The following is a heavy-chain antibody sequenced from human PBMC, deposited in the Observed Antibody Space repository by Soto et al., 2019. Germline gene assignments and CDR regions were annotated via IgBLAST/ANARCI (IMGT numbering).Heavy chain of an antibody. J-gene: IGHJ5*02. CDR2: ISASGDST. CDR1: GITLSRYA. CDR3: VRQQYDFLVDP. Sequence: GGSLRLSCAASGITLSRYAMTWVRQAPGKALEWASGISASGDSTYYADSVKGRFTISRDNAKNSLYLQMNSLRDEDTALYYCVRQQYDFLVDPWGQGALVTVSS. D-gene: IGHD4-4*01. V-gene: IGHV3-23*01.